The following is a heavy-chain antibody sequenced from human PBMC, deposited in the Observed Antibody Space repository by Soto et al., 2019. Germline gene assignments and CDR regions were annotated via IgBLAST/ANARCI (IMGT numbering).Heavy chain of an antibody. V-gene: IGHV4-30-4*01. CDR3: TGITGMVYFDY. J-gene: IGHJ4*02. D-gene: IGHD1-20*01. Sequence: TLCVRWTVAGGSSRGGGGYWSWIRQPPGKGLEWIGYIYYSGSTYYNPSLKSRVTISVDTPKNQFSLKLSSVTAADTAVYYCTGITGMVYFDYWGQGTLVTLSS. CDR1: GGSSRGGGGY. CDR2: IYYSGST.